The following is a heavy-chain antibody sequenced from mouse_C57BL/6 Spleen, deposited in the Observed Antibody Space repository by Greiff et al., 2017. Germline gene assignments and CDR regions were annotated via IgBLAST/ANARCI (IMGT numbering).Heavy chain of an antibody. J-gene: IGHJ4*01. D-gene: IGHD1-1*01. V-gene: IGHV14-3*01. CDR1: GFNIKNTY. CDR2: IDPANGNT. Sequence: VQLQQSVAELVRPGASVKLSCTASGFNIKNTYMHWVKQRPEQGLEWIGRIDPANGNTKYAPKFQGKATITADTSSNTAYLQLSSLTSEVTASYCCAIGGYGSSYDMDYRGQGASVTVS. CDR3: AIGGYGSSYDMDY.